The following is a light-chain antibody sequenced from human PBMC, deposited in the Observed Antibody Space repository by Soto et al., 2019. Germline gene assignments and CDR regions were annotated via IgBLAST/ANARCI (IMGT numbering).Light chain of an antibody. Sequence: QPVLTQPPSASGTPGQRVTISCSGSSSNIGSNTVNWYQQLLGTAPKVLIYSNNQRPSGVPDRFSGSKSGTSASLAISGVQSEDEADYYCVTWDDSLNGVVFGGGTKLTVL. CDR3: VTWDDSLNGVV. J-gene: IGLJ2*01. V-gene: IGLV1-44*01. CDR1: SSNIGSNT. CDR2: SNN.